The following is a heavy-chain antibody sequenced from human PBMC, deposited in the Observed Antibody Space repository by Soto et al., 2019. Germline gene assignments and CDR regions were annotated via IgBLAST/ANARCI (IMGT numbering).Heavy chain of an antibody. Sequence: QVQLVQSGAEVKKPGASVKVSCQASGYSFTAYYVHWVRQAPGQGLEWMGWINPNTGGTTYAQKFQGRVTMTRDTSISTAYMELSSLRSDDTALYYCAGDRPPDYWGQGTLVTVSS. J-gene: IGHJ4*02. CDR1: GYSFTAYY. CDR3: AGDRPPDY. CDR2: INPNTGGT. V-gene: IGHV1-2*02.